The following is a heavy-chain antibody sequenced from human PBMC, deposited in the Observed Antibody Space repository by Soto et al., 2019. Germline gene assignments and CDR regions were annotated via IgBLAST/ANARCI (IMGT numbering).Heavy chain of an antibody. D-gene: IGHD2-2*01. J-gene: IGHJ4*02. Sequence: QVQLVQSGAEVKKPGASVKVSCKASGYTFTGYYMHWVRQAPGQGLEWMGWINPNSGGTNYAQKFKGRVTMTRDTSISTAYMELSRLRSDDTAVYYCARDKDCSSTSCYETHFDYWGQGTLVTVSS. CDR2: INPNSGGT. CDR1: GYTFTGYY. CDR3: ARDKDCSSTSCYETHFDY. V-gene: IGHV1-2*02.